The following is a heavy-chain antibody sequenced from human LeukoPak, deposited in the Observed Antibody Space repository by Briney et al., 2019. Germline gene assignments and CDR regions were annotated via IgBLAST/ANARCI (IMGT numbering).Heavy chain of an antibody. Sequence: TGGSLRLSCAASGFTFSSYGMSWVRQAPGKGLEWVSAISGSGGSTYYADSVKGRFTISRDNSKNTLYLQMNSLRAEDTAVYYCAKSPHGYGSGSYYTDWGQGTLVTVSS. J-gene: IGHJ4*02. D-gene: IGHD3-10*01. CDR1: GFTFSSYG. V-gene: IGHV3-23*01. CDR2: ISGSGGST. CDR3: AKSPHGYGSGSYYTD.